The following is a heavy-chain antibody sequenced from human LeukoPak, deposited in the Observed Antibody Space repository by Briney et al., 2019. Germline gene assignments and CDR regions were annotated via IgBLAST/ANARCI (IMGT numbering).Heavy chain of an antibody. D-gene: IGHD6-19*01. Sequence: GGSLRLSCAASGFTFSSYAMSWVRQAPGKGLEWVAVVSYDGSNKYYADSVKGRFTISRDNSKNTLYLQMNSLRAEDTAVYYCAKDLRTIVAVAGTLDYWGQGTLVTVSS. V-gene: IGHV3-30*18. CDR2: VSYDGSNK. J-gene: IGHJ4*02. CDR1: GFTFSSYA. CDR3: AKDLRTIVAVAGTLDY.